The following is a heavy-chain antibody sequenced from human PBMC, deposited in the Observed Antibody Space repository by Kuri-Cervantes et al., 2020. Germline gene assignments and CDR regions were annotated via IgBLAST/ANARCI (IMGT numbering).Heavy chain of an antibody. D-gene: IGHD3-22*01. J-gene: IGHJ4*02. V-gene: IGHV1-58*01. CDR3: ARGRYYYDSSGYYSPFDY. CDR1: GFTFTSSA. Sequence: SVKVSCKASGFTFTSSAVQWVRQARGQRLEWIGWIVVGSGNTNYAQKFQERVTITRDMSISTAHMELSSLRSEDTAVYYCARGRYYYDSSGYYSPFDYWGQGTLVTVSS. CDR2: IVVGSGNT.